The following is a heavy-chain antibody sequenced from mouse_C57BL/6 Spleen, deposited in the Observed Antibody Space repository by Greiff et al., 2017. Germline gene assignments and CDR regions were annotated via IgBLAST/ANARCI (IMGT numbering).Heavy chain of an antibody. V-gene: IGHV1-15*01. D-gene: IGHD1-1*01. CDR3: TRDYYGSSYEAMDY. CDR1: GYTFTDYE. CDR2: IDPETGGT. J-gene: IGHJ4*01. Sequence: QVQLKESGAELVRPGASVTLSCKASGYTFTDYEMHWVKQTPVHGLEWIGAIDPETGGTAYNQKFKGKAILTADKSSSTAYMELRSLTSEDSAVYYCTRDYYGSSYEAMDYWGQGTSVTVSS.